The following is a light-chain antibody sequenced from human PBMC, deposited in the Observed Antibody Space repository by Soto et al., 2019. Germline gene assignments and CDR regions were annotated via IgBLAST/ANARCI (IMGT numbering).Light chain of an antibody. CDR1: SSEVGGYNY. CDR2: DVS. V-gene: IGLV2-14*03. J-gene: IGLJ1*01. CDR3: SLYTTSNTRQIV. Sequence: QSVLTQPASVSGSPGQSINISCTGTSSEVGGYNYVSWYQHHPGKAPKLIIYDVSNLPSGVSNPFSGSKSGNTASLTISGLQPEDEADYYCSLYTTSNTRQIVFGTGTKVTVL.